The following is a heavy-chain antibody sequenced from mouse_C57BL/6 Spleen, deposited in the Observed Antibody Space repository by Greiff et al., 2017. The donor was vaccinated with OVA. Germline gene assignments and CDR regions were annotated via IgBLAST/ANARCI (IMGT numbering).Heavy chain of an antibody. J-gene: IGHJ2*01. Sequence: EVQLQESGPGLVKPSQSLSLTCSVTGYSITSGYYWNWIRQFPGNKLEWMGYISYDGSNNYNPSLKNRISITRDTSKNQFFLKLNSVTTEDTATYYCARALPHFDYWGQGTTLTVSS. CDR1: GYSITSGYY. V-gene: IGHV3-6*01. CDR2: ISYDGSN. D-gene: IGHD2-1*01. CDR3: ARALPHFDY.